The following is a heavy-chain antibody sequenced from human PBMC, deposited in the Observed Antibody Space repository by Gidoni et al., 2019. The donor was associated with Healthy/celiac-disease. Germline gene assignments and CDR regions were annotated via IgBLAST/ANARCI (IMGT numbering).Heavy chain of an antibody. CDR1: GFTFSDYY. D-gene: IGHD3-10*01. J-gene: IGHJ6*02. CDR3: ARVWLLGMDV. CDR2: ISSSSSYT. Sequence: QVQLVESGGGLVKPGGSLRLSCAASGFTFSDYYMSWIRQAPGKGLERVSYISSSSSYTNYADAVKGRFTISRDNAKNSLYLQMNSLRAEDTAVYYCARVWLLGMDVWGQGTTVTVSS. V-gene: IGHV3-11*05.